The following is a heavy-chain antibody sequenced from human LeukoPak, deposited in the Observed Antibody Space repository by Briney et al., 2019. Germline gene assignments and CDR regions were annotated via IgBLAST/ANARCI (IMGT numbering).Heavy chain of an antibody. Sequence: SETPSLTCTVSGGSTSRYYWSWIRQPAGKRLEWIGRISSSGSTNYNPSLKSRVTTSVDSSKNQFSLILISVTAADTAVYYCARDLDWNYADYWGQGTLVTVSS. J-gene: IGHJ4*02. CDR3: ARDLDWNYADY. CDR1: GGSTSRYY. V-gene: IGHV4-4*07. CDR2: ISSSGST. D-gene: IGHD1-7*01.